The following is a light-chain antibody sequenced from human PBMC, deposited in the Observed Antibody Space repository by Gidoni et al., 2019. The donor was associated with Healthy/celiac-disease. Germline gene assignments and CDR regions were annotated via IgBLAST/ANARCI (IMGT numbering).Light chain of an antibody. CDR3: QQYYSTPRT. Sequence: IVMTQSPDSLDVSLGERATINCKSSQSVLYSSNNKNYLAWYQQKPGQPPKLLISWASTRESGVPDRFSGSGSGTDFTLTISSLQAEDVAVYYCQQYYSTPRTFGQGTKVEIK. V-gene: IGKV4-1*01. CDR2: WAS. CDR1: QSVLYSSNNKNY. J-gene: IGKJ1*01.